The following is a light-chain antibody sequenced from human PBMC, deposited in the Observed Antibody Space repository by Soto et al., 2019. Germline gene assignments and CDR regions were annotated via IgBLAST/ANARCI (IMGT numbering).Light chain of an antibody. CDR1: SSNIGAGYD. J-gene: IGLJ2*01. V-gene: IGLV1-40*01. Sequence: QSVLTQPPSVSGAPGQRVTISCTGSSSNIGAGYDVHWYQQLPGTAPKLLIYGNSNRPSGVPDRFSGSKSGTSASLAITGLQAEDEADYYCQSYDSSLSGRVVFGGGTK. CDR2: GNS. CDR3: QSYDSSLSGRVV.